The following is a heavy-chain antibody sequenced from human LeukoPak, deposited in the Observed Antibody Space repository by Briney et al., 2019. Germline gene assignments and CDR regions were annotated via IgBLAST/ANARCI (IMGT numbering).Heavy chain of an antibody. CDR1: GFTFSSYG. V-gene: IGHV3-30*18. D-gene: IGHD6-25*01. CDR3: AKDHERLRIDDAFDI. Sequence: GGSLRLSCAASGFTFSSYGMHWVRQAPGKGLEWVAVISYDGSNKYYADSVKGRFTISRDNSKNTLYLQMNSLRAEDTAVYYCAKDHERLRIDDAFDIWGQGTMVTVSS. J-gene: IGHJ3*02. CDR2: ISYDGSNK.